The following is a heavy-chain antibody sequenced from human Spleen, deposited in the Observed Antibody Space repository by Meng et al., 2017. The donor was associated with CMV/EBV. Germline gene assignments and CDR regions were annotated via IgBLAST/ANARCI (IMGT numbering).Heavy chain of an antibody. D-gene: IGHD2/OR15-2a*01. V-gene: IGHV3-48*04. J-gene: IGHJ5*02. CDR2: ISSDSTTI. CDR3: ARGGNKWELLSLGFDP. CDR1: GFTFSDHT. Sequence: GESLKISCAASGFTFSDHTMHWVRQAPGKGLEWLTYISSDSTTIYYADSVKGRFTISRDNANNSLYLQMNSLRAEDTALYYCARGGNKWELLSLGFDPWGQGTLVTVSS.